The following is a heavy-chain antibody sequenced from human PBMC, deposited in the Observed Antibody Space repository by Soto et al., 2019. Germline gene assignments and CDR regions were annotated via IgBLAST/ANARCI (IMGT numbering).Heavy chain of an antibody. V-gene: IGHV3-43*01. D-gene: IGHD2-15*01. J-gene: IGHJ6*02. CDR1: GFTFDDYT. CDR2: ISWDGGST. CDR3: AKDCCSGGSMGANYYYYGMDV. Sequence: GGSLRLSCAASGFTFDDYTMHWVRQAPGKGLEWVSLISWDGGSTYYADSVKGRFTISRDNSKNSLYLQMNSLRTEDTALYYCAKDCCSGGSMGANYYYYGMDVWGQGTTVTVSS.